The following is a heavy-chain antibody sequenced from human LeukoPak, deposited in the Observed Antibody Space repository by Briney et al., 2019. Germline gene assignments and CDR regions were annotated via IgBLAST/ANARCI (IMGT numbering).Heavy chain of an antibody. CDR2: IFFSGRT. Sequence: SETLSLTCTVSGGSITAYYWSWIRQPPGKGLEWIGYIFFSGRTSYNPSLKGRVTMSMGTSKSQVSLRLSSVTAADTAVYYCVSGHAVADREWGQGTLVIVSS. CDR3: VSGHAVADRE. V-gene: IGHV4-59*01. D-gene: IGHD6-19*01. J-gene: IGHJ4*02. CDR1: GGSITAYY.